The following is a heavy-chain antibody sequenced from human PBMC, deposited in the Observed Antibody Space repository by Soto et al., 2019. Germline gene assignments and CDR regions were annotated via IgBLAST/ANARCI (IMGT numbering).Heavy chain of an antibody. V-gene: IGHV4-34*01. Sequence: PSETLSLTCAVYGASLSDNYCNWLRQPPGKGLEWIGEINHSGDTNYSPSLRSRVNISIDTSKNQLSLNLRSVSAADTAVYYCARGRGEFDAWGRGTPVTVSS. CDR1: GASLSDNY. CDR2: INHSGDT. J-gene: IGHJ5*02. CDR3: ARGRGEFDA. D-gene: IGHD2-21*01.